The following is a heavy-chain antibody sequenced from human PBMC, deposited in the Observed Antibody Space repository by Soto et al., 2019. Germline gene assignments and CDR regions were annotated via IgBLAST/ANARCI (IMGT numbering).Heavy chain of an antibody. CDR3: ARDRGYGTPFDY. D-gene: IGHD5-12*01. J-gene: IGHJ4*02. CDR1: GFTFSIYW. V-gene: IGHV3-74*03. Sequence: EVQLVESGGGLVQPGGSLRLSCAASGFTFSIYWIHWVRQAPGKGPVWVSGINNDGSRAEYADSVKGRFTSSRYNTKNTLYLQMNSLRAEDTAVYYCARDRGYGTPFDYWGQGTLVTVSS. CDR2: INNDGSRA.